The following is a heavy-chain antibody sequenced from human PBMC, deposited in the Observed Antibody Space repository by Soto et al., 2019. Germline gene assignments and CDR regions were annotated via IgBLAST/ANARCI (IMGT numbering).Heavy chain of an antibody. CDR3: ARGRRYDFWSGYYGSRLNWFDP. Sequence: KSSETLSLTCAVSGGSFSGYYWSWIRQPPGKGLAWIGEINHSGSTNYNPSLKSRVTISVDTSKNQFSLKLSSVTAADTAVYYCARGRRYDFWSGYYGSRLNWFDPWGQGTLVTVSS. V-gene: IGHV4-34*01. D-gene: IGHD3-3*01. CDR1: GGSFSGYY. CDR2: INHSGST. J-gene: IGHJ5*02.